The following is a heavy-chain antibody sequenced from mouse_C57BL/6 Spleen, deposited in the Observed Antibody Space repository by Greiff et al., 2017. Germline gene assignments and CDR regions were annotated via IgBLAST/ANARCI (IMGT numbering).Heavy chain of an antibody. CDR2: IRSKSNNYAT. V-gene: IGHV10-1*01. D-gene: IGHD2-1*01. Sequence: EVQLVESGGGLVQPRGSLTLSCAASGFSFNTYAMNWVRQAPGPGLEWVARIRSKSNNYATYYADSVKDRFTISRDDSESMLYLQMNNLKTEDTARYYCVRHVYGNFLDYWGQGTTLTVSS. CDR1: GFSFNTYA. CDR3: VRHVYGNFLDY. J-gene: IGHJ2*01.